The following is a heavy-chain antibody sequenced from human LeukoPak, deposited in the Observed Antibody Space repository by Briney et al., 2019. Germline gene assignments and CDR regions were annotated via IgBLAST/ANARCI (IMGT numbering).Heavy chain of an antibody. CDR1: GFSISSQS. CDR3: ARDSRDY. V-gene: IGHV3-7*01. CDR2: IKHDGSEE. Sequence: GGSLRLSCVASGFSISSQSLSWVRQAPGKGLEWVAKIKHDGSEEYYVDSVKGRFTISSDNAKNSLYLQMNSLRAEDTAGYYCARDSRDYWGQGTLVTVSS. J-gene: IGHJ4*02.